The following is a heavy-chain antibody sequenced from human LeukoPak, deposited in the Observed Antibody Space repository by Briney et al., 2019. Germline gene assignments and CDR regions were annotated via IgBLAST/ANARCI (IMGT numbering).Heavy chain of an antibody. CDR2: IKEDGSEQ. D-gene: IGHD3-22*01. CDR3: ARDDSSGYSDY. J-gene: IGHJ4*02. Sequence: GVSLRLSCTASGFTFGRHWISWVRQTPGKGLEWVANIKEDGSEQYYVDSVKGRFTMSRDNAKSSLYLQMNSLRDEDTAVYYCARDDSSGYSDYWGQGTLVTVSS. V-gene: IGHV3-7*01. CDR1: GFTFGRHW.